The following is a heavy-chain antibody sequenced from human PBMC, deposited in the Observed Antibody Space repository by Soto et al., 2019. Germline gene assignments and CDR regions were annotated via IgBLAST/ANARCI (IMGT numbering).Heavy chain of an antibody. CDR1: GYTFTSYG. CDR3: ARAKYGDYGYGGGDYYYYGMDV. J-gene: IGHJ6*02. CDR2: ISAYNGNT. D-gene: IGHD4-17*01. Sequence: QVQLVQSGAEVKKPGASVKVSCKASGYTFTSYGISWVRQAPGQGLEWMGWISAYNGNTNYAQKLQGRVTMTTDTSTSTAYMELRSLRSDDTAVYYCARAKYGDYGYGGGDYYYYGMDVWGQGTTVTVSS. V-gene: IGHV1-18*01.